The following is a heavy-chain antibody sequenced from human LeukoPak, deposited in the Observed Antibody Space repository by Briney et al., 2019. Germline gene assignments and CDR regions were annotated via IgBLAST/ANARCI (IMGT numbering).Heavy chain of an antibody. CDR2: IYYSGST. Sequence: SETLCLTCTDSGGSISSYYWSWIRQPPGKGLEWIGYIYYSGSTNYNPSLKSRVTISVDTSKNQFSLKLSSVTAADTAVYYCARESARYCSSTSCFYNWFDPWGQGTLVTVSS. V-gene: IGHV4-59*01. D-gene: IGHD2-2*01. J-gene: IGHJ5*02. CDR3: ARESARYCSSTSCFYNWFDP. CDR1: GGSISSYY.